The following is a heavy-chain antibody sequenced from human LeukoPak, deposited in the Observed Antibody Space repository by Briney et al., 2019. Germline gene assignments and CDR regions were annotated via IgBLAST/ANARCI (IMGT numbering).Heavy chain of an antibody. CDR3: ARQFHRDGCTSNTFDI. CDR2: IYHSGST. J-gene: IGHJ3*02. V-gene: IGHV4-38-2*01. Sequence: SETLSLTCAVSGYSISGGYYWGWIRQPPGKGLEWIGSIYHSGSTYYNPSLKSRVTISVDTSKNHFSLKLSSVTAADTAVYYCARQFHRDGCTSNTFDIWVQGTVVTVSS. D-gene: IGHD5-24*01. CDR1: GYSISGGYY.